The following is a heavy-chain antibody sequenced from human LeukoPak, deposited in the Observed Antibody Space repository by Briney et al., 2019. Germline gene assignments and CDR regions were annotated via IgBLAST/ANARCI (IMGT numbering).Heavy chain of an antibody. CDR2: ISSSSSYI. Sequence: PGGSLRLSCAASGFTVSSNYMSWVRQAPGKGLERVSSISSSSSYIYYADSVKGRFTISRDNAKDSLYLQMNSLRAEDTAVYYCARGSRMVRGVILGNFDYWGQGTLVTVSS. CDR1: GFTVSSNY. J-gene: IGHJ4*02. V-gene: IGHV3-21*01. CDR3: ARGSRMVRGVILGNFDY. D-gene: IGHD3-10*01.